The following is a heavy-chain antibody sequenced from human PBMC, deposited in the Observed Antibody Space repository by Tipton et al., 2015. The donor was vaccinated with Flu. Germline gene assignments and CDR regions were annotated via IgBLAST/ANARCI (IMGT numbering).Heavy chain of an antibody. V-gene: IGHV4-38-2*01. D-gene: IGHD1-7*01. CDR2: IFHTGTT. J-gene: IGHJ5*02. CDR3: ARALNYWPEAIRRWFDP. Sequence: TLSLTCAVSGYSISSGYYWGWIRQPPGKGLEWIGSIFHTGTTSYNPSLKSRVTISVDTSQNQFSLKLSSVTAADTAVYYCARALNYWPEAIRRWFDPWGQGTLVTVSS. CDR1: GYSISSGYY.